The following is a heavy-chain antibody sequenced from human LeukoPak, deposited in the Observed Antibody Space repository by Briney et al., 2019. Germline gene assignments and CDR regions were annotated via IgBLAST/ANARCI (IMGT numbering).Heavy chain of an antibody. J-gene: IGHJ6*03. CDR1: GFSFSTYN. CDR2: ITSGSSYT. V-gene: IGHV3-21*01. CDR3: ARVYGGYDRFYSYMDV. D-gene: IGHD5-12*01. Sequence: GGSLRLSCAASGFSFSTYNMSWVRQAPGQRLEWVSSITSGSSYTYYADSVKGRFTISRDNAKSSLYLQMNSLRAEDTAVYYCARVYGGYDRFYSYMDVASKARSATVSS.